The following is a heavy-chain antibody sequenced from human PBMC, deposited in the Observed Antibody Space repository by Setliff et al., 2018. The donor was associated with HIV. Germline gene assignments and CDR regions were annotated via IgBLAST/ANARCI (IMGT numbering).Heavy chain of an antibody. CDR1: GYTFTGYF. V-gene: IGHV1-2*06. D-gene: IGHD3-16*01. J-gene: IGHJ3*02. Sequence: GASVKVSCKASGYTFTGYFIHWVRQAPGQGLEWMGQINPNRGDTKSHHKFADRLIMSRDTSLTTVYMELTSLRSDDTAVYYCARVSSFNKIRREAFDIWGQGTLVTVSS. CDR3: ARVSSFNKIRREAFDI. CDR2: INPNRGDT.